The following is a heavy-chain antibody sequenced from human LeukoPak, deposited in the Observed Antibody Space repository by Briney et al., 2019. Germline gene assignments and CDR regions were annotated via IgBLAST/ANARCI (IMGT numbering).Heavy chain of an antibody. CDR1: GDSISSTSYY. CDR2: MHHSGST. D-gene: IGHD3-10*01. V-gene: IGHV4-39*07. J-gene: IGHJ4*02. CDR3: ARDRSYFIFDY. Sequence: SETLSLTCTVSGDSISSTSYYWSWIRQPAGKGLEWIGRMHHSGSTYYNPSLKSRVTMSTDTSKSQFSLKLSSVTAADTAVYYCARDRSYFIFDYWGQGTLVTVSS.